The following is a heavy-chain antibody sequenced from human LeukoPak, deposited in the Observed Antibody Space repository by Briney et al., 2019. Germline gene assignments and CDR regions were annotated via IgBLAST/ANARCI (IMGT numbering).Heavy chain of an antibody. CDR3: TRENRPFWAFAY. Sequence: SETLSLTCGVSGGPIDITNYWSWVRQAPGKGLEWIGEISRDGTTNYNPSLRSRVAMSLDRANNQFSLTLTSVTAADTAVYYCTRENRPFWAFAYWGQGVLVTVPS. CDR1: GGPIDITNY. CDR2: ISRDGTT. D-gene: IGHD2/OR15-2a*01. V-gene: IGHV4-4*02. J-gene: IGHJ4*02.